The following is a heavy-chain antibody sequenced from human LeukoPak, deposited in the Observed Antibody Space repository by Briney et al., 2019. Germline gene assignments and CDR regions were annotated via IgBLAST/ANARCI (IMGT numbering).Heavy chain of an antibody. CDR1: GFTFSSYS. CDR3: ARPLVWFGEPKGYYNYMDV. Sequence: PGGSLRLSCAASGFTFSSYSMNWVRQAPGKGLEWVSSISSSSSYIYYADSVKGRFTISRDNAKNSLYLQMNTLRAEDTAVYYCARPLVWFGEPKGYYNYMDVWGKGTTVTVSS. V-gene: IGHV3-21*01. CDR2: ISSSSSYI. D-gene: IGHD3-10*01. J-gene: IGHJ6*03.